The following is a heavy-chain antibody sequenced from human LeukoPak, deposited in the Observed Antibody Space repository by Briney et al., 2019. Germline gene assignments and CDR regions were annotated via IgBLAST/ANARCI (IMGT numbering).Heavy chain of an antibody. J-gene: IGHJ6*02. CDR1: GYTFTSYD. Sequence: ASVKVSCKASGYTFTSYDINWVRQATGQGLEWMGWMNPNSGNTGYAQKFQGRVTMTRNTSISTAYMELSSLRSEDTAVYYCARFSVVPAATSNYYHYYGMDVWGQGTTVTVSS. CDR3: ARFSVVPAATSNYYHYYGMDV. D-gene: IGHD2-2*01. V-gene: IGHV1-8*01. CDR2: MNPNSGNT.